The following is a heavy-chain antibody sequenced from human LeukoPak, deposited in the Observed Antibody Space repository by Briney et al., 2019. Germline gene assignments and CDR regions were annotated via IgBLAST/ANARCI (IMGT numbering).Heavy chain of an antibody. CDR1: GGSISSYY. Sequence: SETLSLTCTVSGGSISSYYWSWIRQPAGKGLEWIGRIYTSGSTNYNPSLKSRVTMSVDTSKNQFSLKLSSVTAADTAVYYCARDHYYDSSGYYYRNNYYGMDVWGQGTTVTVSS. CDR2: IYTSGST. CDR3: ARDHYYDSSGYYYRNNYYGMDV. D-gene: IGHD3-22*01. V-gene: IGHV4-4*07. J-gene: IGHJ6*02.